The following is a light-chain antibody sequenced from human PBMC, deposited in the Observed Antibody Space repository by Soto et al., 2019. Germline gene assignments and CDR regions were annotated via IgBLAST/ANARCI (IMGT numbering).Light chain of an antibody. CDR3: QQYYSTPRP. CDR1: QSVLYSSNNKNY. CDR2: WAS. Sequence: DIVMTQSPDSLAVSLGERATINCKSSQSVLYSSNNKNYLAWYQQKPGQPPKLLIYWASTRESGVPDRFSGSGSGTDFTLTISSLQAEDVAVYYCQQYYSTPRPFGQGTKLEI. J-gene: IGKJ2*01. V-gene: IGKV4-1*01.